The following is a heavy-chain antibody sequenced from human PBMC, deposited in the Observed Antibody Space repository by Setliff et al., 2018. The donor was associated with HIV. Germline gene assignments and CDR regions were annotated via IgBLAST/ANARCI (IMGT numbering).Heavy chain of an antibody. J-gene: IGHJ3*02. CDR1: GCSFTNHY. CDR2: INPTGGST. CDR3: ASAGAWQRNALDI. Sequence: ASVKVSCKPSGCSFTNHYMHWVRQAPGQGLEWMGVINPTGGSTRNTQKFQGRVAMTRDTSTSTVYMELSSLRSEDTAVYYCASAGAWQRNALDIWGQGTMVTVSS. V-gene: IGHV1-46*01. D-gene: IGHD5-12*01.